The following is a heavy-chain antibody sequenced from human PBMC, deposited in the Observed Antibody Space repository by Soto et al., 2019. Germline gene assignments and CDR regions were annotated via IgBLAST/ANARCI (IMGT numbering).Heavy chain of an antibody. D-gene: IGHD2-15*01. CDR3: AKDPSTGGADY. V-gene: IGHV3-23*01. Sequence: GGSLRLSCTASGFILSEYAMNWVRHTPGAGLEWVSTLSKDGANEHYVDSVKGRFTISRDDAKNTLYLQMNSLRAEDTAMYYCAKDPSTGGADYWGQGTQVTVSS. J-gene: IGHJ4*02. CDR1: GFILSEYA. CDR2: LSKDGANE.